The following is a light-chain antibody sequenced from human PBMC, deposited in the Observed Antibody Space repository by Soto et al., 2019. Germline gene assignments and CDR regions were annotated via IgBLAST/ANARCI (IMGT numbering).Light chain of an antibody. V-gene: IGLV2-14*01. Sequence: QSALTQPASVSGSPGQSITISCTGTSSDVGTYNYVPWYQQHPGKAPKLMIYDVSNRPSGVSDRFSGSKSGNTAALTISGLQAEDEADYYCSSYTGRSTSVVFGGGTKLTVL. CDR2: DVS. CDR3: SSYTGRSTSVV. CDR1: SSDVGTYNY. J-gene: IGLJ2*01.